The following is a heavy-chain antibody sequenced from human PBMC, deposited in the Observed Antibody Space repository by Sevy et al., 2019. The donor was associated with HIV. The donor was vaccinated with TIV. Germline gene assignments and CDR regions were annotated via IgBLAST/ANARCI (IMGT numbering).Heavy chain of an antibody. J-gene: IGHJ4*02. D-gene: IGHD3-22*01. CDR2: ISGSGGST. Sequence: GGSLRLSCAASGFTFSSYAMSWVRQAPGKGLEWVSAISGSGGSTYYAYSVKGRFTISRDNSKNTLYLQMNSLRAEDTAVYYCAKSKVDYYDSSGLNYWGQGTLVTVSS. CDR1: GFTFSSYA. CDR3: AKSKVDYYDSSGLNY. V-gene: IGHV3-23*01.